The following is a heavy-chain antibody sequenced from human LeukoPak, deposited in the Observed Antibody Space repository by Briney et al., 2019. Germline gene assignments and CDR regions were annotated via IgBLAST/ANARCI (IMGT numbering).Heavy chain of an antibody. V-gene: IGHV3-9*03. Sequence: GRSLRLSCAASGITFDDYAMHWVRQAPGKGLEWVSGISWNSGSIGYADSVKGRFTISRDNAKSSLYLQMNSLRAEDMALYYCAKDHGYSYGRGFDYWGQGTLVTVSS. CDR3: AKDHGYSYGRGFDY. CDR2: ISWNSGSI. D-gene: IGHD5-18*01. CDR1: GITFDDYA. J-gene: IGHJ4*02.